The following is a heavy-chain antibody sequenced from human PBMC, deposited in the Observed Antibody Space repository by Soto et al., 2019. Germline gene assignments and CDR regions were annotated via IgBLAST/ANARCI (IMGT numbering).Heavy chain of an antibody. CDR2: ISGPGGTT. CDR1: GFTFNSYA. J-gene: IGHJ4*02. V-gene: IGHV3-23*01. Sequence: EVQLLESGGGLVQPGGSLRVSCAASGFTFNSYAMSWVRQAPGKGLEWVSGISGPGGTTYYAVSVKGRLTISRDNSENTLYLQMNSLKVDDTAIYYCARVVKGLRAVISRFDYWSQGTLVTVSS. D-gene: IGHD3-10*01. CDR3: ARVVKGLRAVISRFDY.